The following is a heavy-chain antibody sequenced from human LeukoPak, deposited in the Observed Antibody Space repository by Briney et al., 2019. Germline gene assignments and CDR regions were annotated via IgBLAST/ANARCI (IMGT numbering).Heavy chain of an antibody. CDR3: AAEENSSGWYQVDY. Sequence: SETLSLTCTVSGGSISSYYWSWIRQPPGKGLEWIGYIYYSGSTNYNPSLKSRVTISVDTSKNQFSLKPSSVTAADTAVYYCAAEENSSGWYQVDYWGQGTLVTVSS. J-gene: IGHJ4*02. CDR2: IYYSGST. D-gene: IGHD6-13*01. V-gene: IGHV4-59*01. CDR1: GGSISSYY.